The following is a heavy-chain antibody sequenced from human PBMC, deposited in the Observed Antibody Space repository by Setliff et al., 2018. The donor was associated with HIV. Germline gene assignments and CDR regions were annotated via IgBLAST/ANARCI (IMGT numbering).Heavy chain of an antibody. D-gene: IGHD2-21*01. V-gene: IGHV4-59*04. CDR1: GGSISNYY. J-gene: IGHJ5*02. CDR2: VSQSGST. CDR3: ARVPVAGANWFDP. Sequence: SETLSLTCTVSGGSISNYYWSWIRQPPGKRLEWIGSVSQSGSTYYNPSLKSRITISVDRSKNLFSLKLISVTAADQGVYYCARVPVAGANWFDPWGLGTLVTVSS.